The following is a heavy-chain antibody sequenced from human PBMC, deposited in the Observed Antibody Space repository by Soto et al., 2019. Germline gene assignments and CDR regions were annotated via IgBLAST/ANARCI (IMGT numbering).Heavy chain of an antibody. CDR3: ARAPRGYDFWSGYYNLYYGMDV. J-gene: IGHJ6*02. CDR2: INHSGST. D-gene: IGHD3-3*01. Sequence: SETLSLTCAVYGGSFSGYYWSWIRQPPGKGLEWIGEINHSGSTNYNPSPKSRVTISVDTSKNQFSLKLSSVTAADTAVYYCARAPRGYDFWSGYYNLYYGMDVWGQGTTVTVSS. CDR1: GGSFSGYY. V-gene: IGHV4-34*01.